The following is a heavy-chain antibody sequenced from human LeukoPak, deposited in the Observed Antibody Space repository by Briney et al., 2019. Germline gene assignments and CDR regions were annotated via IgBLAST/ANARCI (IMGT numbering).Heavy chain of an antibody. CDR1: GFSFSTYD. CDR2: ISGSGDYI. CDR3: ARDRSGVSYY. Sequence: PGGALRLSCAASGFSFSTYDMNWVRQAPGKGLEWVSSISGSGDYIYYAESVKGRFTISRDNAKNSLCLQMDSLRAEDTAVYYCARDRSGVSYYWGQGTLVTVSS. V-gene: IGHV3-21*06. J-gene: IGHJ4*02.